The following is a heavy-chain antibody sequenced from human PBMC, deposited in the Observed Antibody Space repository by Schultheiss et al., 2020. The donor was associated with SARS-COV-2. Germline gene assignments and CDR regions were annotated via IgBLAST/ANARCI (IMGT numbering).Heavy chain of an antibody. Sequence: GGSLRLSCAASGFTFSSYEMNWVRQAPGKGLEWVADISYDGRNKEYAEAVRGRFTISRDNSKNTLYLQMNSLRAEDTAVYYCAIKCSSTTCHSFGMDVWGQGTTVTVSS. V-gene: IGHV3-30*04. D-gene: IGHD2-2*01. J-gene: IGHJ6*02. CDR2: ISYDGRNK. CDR1: GFTFSSYE. CDR3: AIKCSSTTCHSFGMDV.